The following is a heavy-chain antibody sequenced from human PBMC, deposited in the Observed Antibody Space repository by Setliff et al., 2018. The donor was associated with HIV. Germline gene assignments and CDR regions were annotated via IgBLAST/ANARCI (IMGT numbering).Heavy chain of an antibody. V-gene: IGHV4-61*02. D-gene: IGHD6-19*01. CDR2: IYTSGNTNYNPST. J-gene: IGHJ3*02. Sequence: PSETLSLTCTVSGDSISSGGYYWSWIRQPAGQGLEWIGRIYTSGNTNYNPSTNYNPSLKGRITISLETSRNQFSLRVTSVTATDTDVYYCTRQSPVAGSGAFDIWGQGTMVTVSS. CDR3: TRQSPVAGSGAFDI. CDR1: GDSISSGGYY.